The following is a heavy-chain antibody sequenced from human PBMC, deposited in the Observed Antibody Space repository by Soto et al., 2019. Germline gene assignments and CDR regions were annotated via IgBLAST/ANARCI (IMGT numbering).Heavy chain of an antibody. CDR3: ARGQIPSLYGSGTYAYFDY. D-gene: IGHD3-10*01. J-gene: IGHJ4*02. Sequence: GGSLRLSCATSGFTFSSYSINWVRQAPGKGLEWVSSISSSSTYIFYADSVKGRFTISRDNAKKSLYLQMNSLRAEDTAVYYCARGQIPSLYGSGTYAYFDYWGQGTLVTVSS. CDR1: GFTFSSYS. CDR2: ISSSSTYI. V-gene: IGHV3-21*01.